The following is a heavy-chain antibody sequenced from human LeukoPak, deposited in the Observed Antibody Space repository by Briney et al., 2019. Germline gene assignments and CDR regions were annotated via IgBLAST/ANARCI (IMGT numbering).Heavy chain of an antibody. CDR3: ARGPYSYDSSGAFDI. V-gene: IGHV4-61*02. J-gene: IGHJ3*02. Sequence: SETLSLTCTVSGGSISSGSYFWSWIRQPAGKGLEWIGRISSSGSTNYNPSLKSRVTISVDTSKNQFSLKLSSVTAADTAVYFCARGPYSYDSSGAFDIWGQGTMVTVSS. D-gene: IGHD3-22*01. CDR1: GGSISSGSYF. CDR2: ISSSGST.